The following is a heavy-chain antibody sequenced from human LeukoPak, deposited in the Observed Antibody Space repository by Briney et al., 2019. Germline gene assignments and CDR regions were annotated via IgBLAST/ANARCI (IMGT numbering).Heavy chain of an antibody. Sequence: GGSLRLSCAASGFTFSSYAMSWVRQAPGKGLEWVSAISGSGGSTYYADSVKGRFTISRDNSKNTLYLQMNSLRAEDTAVYYCAKPDGSGSYSRYYYNGMDVWGQGTTVTVSS. J-gene: IGHJ6*02. V-gene: IGHV3-23*01. CDR3: AKPDGSGSYSRYYYNGMDV. CDR1: GFTFSSYA. CDR2: ISGSGGST. D-gene: IGHD3-10*01.